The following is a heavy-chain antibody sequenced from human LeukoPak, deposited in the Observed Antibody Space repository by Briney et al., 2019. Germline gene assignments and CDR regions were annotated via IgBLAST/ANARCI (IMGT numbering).Heavy chain of an antibody. CDR2: IQYDGSNE. CDR3: AKDRCSNGVGCYYYYMDI. Sequence: PGGSLRLSCAASRFTFSSYGMHWVRQAPRKGLEWVAYIQYDGSNEQYADSVKGRFSISRESSKNILYLQMNSLRAEDTDVYYCAKDRCSNGVGCYYYYMDIWGKGTTVTISS. V-gene: IGHV3-30*02. D-gene: IGHD2-8*01. CDR1: RFTFSSYG. J-gene: IGHJ6*03.